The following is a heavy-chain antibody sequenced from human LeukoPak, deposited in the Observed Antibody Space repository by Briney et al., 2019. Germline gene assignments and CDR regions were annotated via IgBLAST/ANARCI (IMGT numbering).Heavy chain of an antibody. J-gene: IGHJ4*02. CDR1: GFTFSSYE. D-gene: IGHD1-7*01. Sequence: PGGSLRLSCAASGFTFSSYEMNWVRQAPGKGLEWVSYNSSSGSTIYYADSVKGRFTISRDNAKNSLYLQMNSLRAEDTAVYYCAREGNYIVFDYWGQGTLVTVSS. CDR3: AREGNYIVFDY. V-gene: IGHV3-48*03. CDR2: NSSSGSTI.